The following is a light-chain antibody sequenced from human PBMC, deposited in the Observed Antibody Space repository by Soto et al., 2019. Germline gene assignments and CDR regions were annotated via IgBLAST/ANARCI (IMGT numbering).Light chain of an antibody. Sequence: IAMTPSPATLSVSPVERATLSCRASQSVSSNLVWYQQKPGQAPRLLIYGASTRVTGIPARFSGSGSGTEFTLTISSLQSEDFAVYYCQQYHNWWTFGQGTKVDIK. CDR1: QSVSSN. V-gene: IGKV3-15*01. J-gene: IGKJ1*01. CDR3: QQYHNWWT. CDR2: GAS.